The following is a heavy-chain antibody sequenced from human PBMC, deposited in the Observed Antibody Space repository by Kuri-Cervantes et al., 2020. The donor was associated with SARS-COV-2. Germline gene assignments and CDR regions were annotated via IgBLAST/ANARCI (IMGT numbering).Heavy chain of an antibody. V-gene: IGHV6-1*01. CDR1: GDSVSSFSAA. CDR2: TYYRSKWYN. D-gene: IGHD2-2*01. Sequence: LRLSCAISGDSVSSFSAAWNWIRQSPSRGLEWLGRTYYRSKWYNDYAVSVKSRITINPDTSKNQFSLQLNSVTPEDTAVYYCAREDCSSTSCYGIPYGYWGQGTLVTVSS. CDR3: AREDCSSTSCYGIPYGY. J-gene: IGHJ4*02.